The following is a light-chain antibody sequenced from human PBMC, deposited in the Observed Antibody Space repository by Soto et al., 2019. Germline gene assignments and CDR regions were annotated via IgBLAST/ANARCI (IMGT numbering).Light chain of an antibody. J-gene: IGKJ2*01. CDR1: QDIGNY. Sequence: DIQMTQSPSSLSASVGDRVTISCQASQDIGNYLNWYQHKPGKAPDLLIYDASNLKAGVPSRFSGSGSGTDFTFTISSLQPEDVATYFCQRHDDLPYTFGQGTKVQIK. V-gene: IGKV1-33*01. CDR3: QRHDDLPYT. CDR2: DAS.